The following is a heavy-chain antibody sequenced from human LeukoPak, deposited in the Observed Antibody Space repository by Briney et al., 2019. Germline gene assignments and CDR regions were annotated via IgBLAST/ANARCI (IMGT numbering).Heavy chain of an antibody. Sequence: PSQTLSLTCTVSGVSISSGDYYWGWIRQPPGKGLEWIGYIYYSGSTYYNPSLKSRVTISVDTSKNQFSLKLSSVTAADTAVYYCARVTMVRGVIEVDYWGQGTLVTVSS. CDR1: GVSISSGDYY. D-gene: IGHD3-10*01. CDR2: IYYSGST. V-gene: IGHV4-30-4*01. CDR3: ARVTMVRGVIEVDY. J-gene: IGHJ4*02.